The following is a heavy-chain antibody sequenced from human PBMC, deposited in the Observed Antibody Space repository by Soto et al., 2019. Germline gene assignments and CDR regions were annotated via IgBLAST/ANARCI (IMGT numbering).Heavy chain of an antibody. CDR3: ARLASRGYSYGYPPSYYYGMDV. V-gene: IGHV4-39*01. CDR2: IYYSGST. CDR1: GGSISSSSYY. D-gene: IGHD5-18*01. J-gene: IGHJ6*02. Sequence: QLQLQESGPGLVKPSETLSLTCTVSGGSISSSSYYWGWIRQPPGKGLEWIGSIYYSGSTYYNPSLKSRVTISVDTSKHQFSLKLSSVTAADTAVYYCARLASRGYSYGYPPSYYYGMDVWGQGPKVTVSS.